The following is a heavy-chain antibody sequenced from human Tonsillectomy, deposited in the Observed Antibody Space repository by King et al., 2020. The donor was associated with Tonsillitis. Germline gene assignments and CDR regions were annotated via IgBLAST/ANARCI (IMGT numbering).Heavy chain of an antibody. CDR3: ARAETFGTVDY. CDR2: ISYDGSNK. CDR1: GFTFSSYA. Sequence: VQLVESGGGVVQPGRSLRLSCAASGFTFSSYAMHWVRQAPGKGLEWVAVISYDGSNKYYADSVKGRFTISRDNSKKTLYVQMNSLRGEDTAVYYCARAETFGTVDYWGQGTLVTVSS. J-gene: IGHJ4*02. D-gene: IGHD3/OR15-3a*01. V-gene: IGHV3-30-3*01.